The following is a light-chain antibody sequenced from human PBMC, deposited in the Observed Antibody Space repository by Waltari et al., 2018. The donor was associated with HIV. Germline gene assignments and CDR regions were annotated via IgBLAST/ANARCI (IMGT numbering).Light chain of an antibody. Sequence: SYDVTQPPSVAVSPGQTASITCSGYELGDKYTCWYQQKPGQSPLLVIYQDNKRPSGIPERFSGSSSGHTATLTISGTLPMDEADYYCQAWGSTTSGVFGRGTKLTVL. CDR3: QAWGSTTSGV. J-gene: IGLJ2*01. CDR2: QDN. V-gene: IGLV3-1*01. CDR1: ELGDKY.